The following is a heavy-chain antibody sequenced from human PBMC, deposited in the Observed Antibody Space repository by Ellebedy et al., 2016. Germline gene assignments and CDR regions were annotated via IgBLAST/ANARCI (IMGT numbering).Heavy chain of an antibody. CDR2: IYYSWST. J-gene: IGHJ4*02. CDR3: ARPYSSGWYY. V-gene: IGHV4-39*01. D-gene: IGHD6-19*01. CDR1: GGSISSSSYY. Sequence: SETLSLTCTVSGGSISSSSYYWGWIRQPPGKGLEWIGSIYYSWSTYYNPSLTGPVTISVDTSKNQFSLKLSSVNAADTAVYYCARPYSSGWYYWGQGTLVTVSS.